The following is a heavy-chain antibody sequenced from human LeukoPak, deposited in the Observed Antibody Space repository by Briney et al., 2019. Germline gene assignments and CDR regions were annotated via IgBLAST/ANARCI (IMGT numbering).Heavy chain of an antibody. D-gene: IGHD2-15*01. V-gene: IGHV1-69*13. J-gene: IGHJ5*02. CDR1: GGTFSSYA. CDR2: IIPIFGTA. CDR3: ASCSGGSCYSGDTWFDP. Sequence: GASVKVSCKASGGTFSSYAISWVRQAPGQGLEWMGGIIPIFGTANYAQKFQGRVTITADESTSTAYMELSSLRSEDTAAYYCASCSGGSCYSGDTWFDPWGQGTLVTVSS.